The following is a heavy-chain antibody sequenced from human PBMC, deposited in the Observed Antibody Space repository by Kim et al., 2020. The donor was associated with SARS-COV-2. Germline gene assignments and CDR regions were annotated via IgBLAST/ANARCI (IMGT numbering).Heavy chain of an antibody. CDR3: AKDTGY. V-gene: IGHV3-30*18. CDR1: GFTFSSYG. CDR2: ISYDGSNK. Sequence: GSLRLSCAASGFTFSSYGMHWVRQAPGKGLEWVAVISYDGSNKYYADSVKGRFTISRDNSKNTLYLQMNSLRAEDTAVYYCAKDTGYWGQGTLVTVSS. J-gene: IGHJ4*02. D-gene: IGHD4-17*01.